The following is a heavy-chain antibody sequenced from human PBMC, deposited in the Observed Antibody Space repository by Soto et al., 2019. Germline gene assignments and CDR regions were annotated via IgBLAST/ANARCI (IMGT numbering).Heavy chain of an antibody. D-gene: IGHD5-12*01. J-gene: IGHJ4*02. Sequence: PGGFLRLSCAASGLPFSSYARILVRPAPGKGLEWVSAISGSGGSTYYADSVKGRFTISRDDSKNTLYLQMNSLRAEDTAVYYCAKDLSRLQLQALFDYWGQGTLVTVSS. CDR3: AKDLSRLQLQALFDY. CDR2: ISGSGGST. V-gene: IGHV3-23*01. CDR1: GLPFSSYA.